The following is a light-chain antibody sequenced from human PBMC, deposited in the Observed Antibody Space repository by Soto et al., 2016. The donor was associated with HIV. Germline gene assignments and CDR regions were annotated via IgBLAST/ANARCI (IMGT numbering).Light chain of an antibody. CDR1: QSLLHTDEKTY. CDR3: MQGIHLPWT. CDR2: EVS. J-gene: IGKJ1*01. Sequence: DIVMTQTPLFLSVTLGQPASISCNSSQSLLHTDEKTYLYWYKQTPGQSPQLLIYEVSRRFTGVSDRFTGSGSGTDFTLKISRVEAEDAGVFFCMQGIHLPWTFGLGTKVEV. V-gene: IGKV2-29*03.